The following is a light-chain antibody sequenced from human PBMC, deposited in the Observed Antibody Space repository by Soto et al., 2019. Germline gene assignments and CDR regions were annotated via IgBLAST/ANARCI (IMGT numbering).Light chain of an antibody. J-gene: IGKJ1*01. CDR2: GTS. Sequence: EIVLTQSPGTLSLSPGERATLSCRASQSVSSKYLVWYQQKPGQAPRLLTYGTSSRATGVPDRFSGSGSGTDFTLTISRLEPEDFAVYYCQQFDTSPRTFGQGTKVEIK. CDR3: QQFDTSPRT. CDR1: QSVSSKY. V-gene: IGKV3-20*01.